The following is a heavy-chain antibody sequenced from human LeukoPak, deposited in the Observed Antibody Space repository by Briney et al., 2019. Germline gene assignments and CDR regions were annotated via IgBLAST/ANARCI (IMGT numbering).Heavy chain of an antibody. D-gene: IGHD6-13*01. J-gene: IGHJ4*02. CDR2: INSDGSST. CDR1: GGSISSSSYYW. CDR3: ARGIVAAGDFDY. Sequence: ETLSLTCTVSGGSISSSSYYWVHWVRQVPGKGLVWVSRINSDGSSTTYADSVKGRFTISRDNAKNTVYLQMNSLRAEDTAVYYCARGIVAAGDFDYWGQGTLVTVSS. V-gene: IGHV3-74*01.